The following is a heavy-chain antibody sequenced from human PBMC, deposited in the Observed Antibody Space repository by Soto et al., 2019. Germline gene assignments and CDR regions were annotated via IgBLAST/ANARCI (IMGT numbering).Heavy chain of an antibody. D-gene: IGHD2-2*01. Sequence: TLSLTCTVSGGSISSGDYYWSWIRQPPGKGLEWIGYIYYSGSTYYNPSLKSRVTISVDTSKNQFSLKLSSVTAADTAVYYCATRALPGAFPDYWGQGTLVTVSS. CDR3: ATRALPGAFPDY. J-gene: IGHJ4*02. CDR1: GGSISSGDYY. V-gene: IGHV4-30-4*01. CDR2: IYYSGST.